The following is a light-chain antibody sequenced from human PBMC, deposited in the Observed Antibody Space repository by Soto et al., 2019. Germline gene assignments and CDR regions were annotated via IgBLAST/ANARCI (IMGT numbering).Light chain of an antibody. Sequence: DFVMTQSPLSLPVTPGEPASISCTSSQSLLHTNGYTFLDWYLQKPGQSPQLLIYLGSNRASGVPDRFSGSGSVTNFELKNSRVEAEDVVVSYCMPALHTPWTYGKGTKVDIK. J-gene: IGKJ1*01. CDR1: QSLLHTNGYTF. CDR2: LGS. CDR3: MPALHTPWT. V-gene: IGKV2-28*01.